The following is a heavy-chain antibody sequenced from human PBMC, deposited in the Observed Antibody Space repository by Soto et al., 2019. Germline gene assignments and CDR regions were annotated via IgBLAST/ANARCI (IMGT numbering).Heavy chain of an antibody. CDR2: ISGSGGST. CDR1: GFTFSSYA. V-gene: IGHV3-23*01. Sequence: PVGSLRLSCAASGFTFSSYAMSWVRQAPGKGLEWVSAISGSGGSTYYADSVKGRFTISRDNSKNTLYLQMNSLRAEDTAVYYCAKGVYDSSGYPDYWGQGTLVTVSS. CDR3: AKGVYDSSGYPDY. D-gene: IGHD3-22*01. J-gene: IGHJ4*02.